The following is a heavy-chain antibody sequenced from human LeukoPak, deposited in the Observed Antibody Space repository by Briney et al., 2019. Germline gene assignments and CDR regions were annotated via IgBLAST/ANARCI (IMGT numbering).Heavy chain of an antibody. Sequence: PGGSLRLSCAASGFTFDDYAMHWVRQAPGKGLEWVSGISWNSGSIGYADSVKGRFTISRDNAKNSLYLQMNSLRAEDTALYYCAKDTARLYYYYGMDVWGQGTTVTVSS. CDR1: GFTFDDYA. J-gene: IGHJ6*02. V-gene: IGHV3-9*01. D-gene: IGHD6-6*01. CDR2: ISWNSGSI. CDR3: AKDTARLYYYYGMDV.